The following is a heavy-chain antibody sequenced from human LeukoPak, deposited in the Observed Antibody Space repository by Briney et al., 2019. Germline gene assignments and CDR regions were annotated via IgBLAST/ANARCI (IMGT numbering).Heavy chain of an antibody. V-gene: IGHV3-74*01. J-gene: IGHJ4*02. Sequence: PGGSLRLSCAASGFTFSSYWMHWVRQAPGKGLLWVSRINTDERTTDYADSVKGRFTISRDSARNTLYLQMNSLRAEDTGVYYCAREGWAVARKVDYWGRGTLVTVSS. D-gene: IGHD6-19*01. CDR3: AREGWAVARKVDY. CDR2: INTDERTT. CDR1: GFTFSSYW.